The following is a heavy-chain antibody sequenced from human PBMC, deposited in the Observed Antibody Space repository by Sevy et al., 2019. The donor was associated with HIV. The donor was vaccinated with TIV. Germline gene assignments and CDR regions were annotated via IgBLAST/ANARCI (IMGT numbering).Heavy chain of an antibody. V-gene: IGHV3-15*01. CDR2: IKTETDCGTI. CDR1: GFIFSNVW. J-gene: IGHJ4*02. CDR3: TTGHDSGAIFDY. Sequence: GGSLRLSCTASGFIFSNVWMSWVRQAPGKGLEWVGRIKTETDCGTIDYAAPVKDRFTISRDDSKNTLYLEMNTLKTEDTAVYFCTTGHDSGAIFDYWGQGTLVTVSS. D-gene: IGHD2-8*02.